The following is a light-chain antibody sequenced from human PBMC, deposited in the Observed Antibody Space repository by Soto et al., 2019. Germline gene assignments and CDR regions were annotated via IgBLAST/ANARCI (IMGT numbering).Light chain of an antibody. V-gene: IGKV2-28*01. CDR1: QSLLHSNGYNY. CDR2: LGS. J-gene: IGKJ2*01. CDR3: MQALQTPRT. Sequence: DIVITQSPLSLPVTPGEPASISFRSSQSLLHSNGYNYLDWYLQKPGQSPQLLIYLGSNRAAGVPDRFSGSGSGTDFTLKISRVEAEDVGVYYCMQALQTPRTFGQGTKLEI.